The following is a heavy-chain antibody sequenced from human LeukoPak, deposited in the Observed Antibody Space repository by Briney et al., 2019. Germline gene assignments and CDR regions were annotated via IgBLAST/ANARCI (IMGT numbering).Heavy chain of an antibody. V-gene: IGHV3-30*18. CDR1: SFTFNNCG. CDR3: AKDFGGVWELFAGYFDS. D-gene: IGHD3-10*01. CDR2: TTSDGRST. J-gene: IGHJ4*02. Sequence: PGGCLRLFCGASSFTFNNCGMLWVRGAAARGLVGGAATTSDGRSTSYADAAKGRFTISRDISTNTLYLQMNSLRTEDAAVYYCAKDFGGVWELFAGYFDSWGQGTLVTVSS.